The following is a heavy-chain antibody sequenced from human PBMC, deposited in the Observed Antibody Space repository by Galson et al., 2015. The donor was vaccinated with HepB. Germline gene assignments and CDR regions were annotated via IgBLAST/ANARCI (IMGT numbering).Heavy chain of an antibody. CDR2: LYDDGST. CDR1: GFIVSSKY. V-gene: IGHV3-53*01. Sequence: SLRLSCAGSGFIVSSKYMSWVRQAPGQGLEWVSILYDDGSTYYAESVMRRFTISRDNYKNTLYLQMNSLRAEDTALYYCVRGDLPNVADYWGQGAMVTVSS. J-gene: IGHJ4*02. D-gene: IGHD2-21*02. CDR3: VRGDLPNVADY.